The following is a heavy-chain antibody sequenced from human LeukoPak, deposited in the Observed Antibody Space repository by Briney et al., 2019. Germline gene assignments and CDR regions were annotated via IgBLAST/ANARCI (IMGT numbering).Heavy chain of an antibody. V-gene: IGHV1-69*05. CDR2: IIPIFGTA. D-gene: IGHD5-24*01. Sequence: SVNVSCEASGGTFSSYVISWVRQAPGQGLEWMGGIIPIFGTANYAQKFQGRVTMTRDTSTSTVYMELSSLRSEDTAVYYCARDQERWLQLGYFDYWGQGTLVTVSS. CDR3: ARDQERWLQLGYFDY. CDR1: GGTFSSYV. J-gene: IGHJ4*02.